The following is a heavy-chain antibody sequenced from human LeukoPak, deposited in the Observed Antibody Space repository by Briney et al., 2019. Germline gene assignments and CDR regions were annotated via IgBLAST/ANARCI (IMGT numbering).Heavy chain of an antibody. CDR1: GGSFSDYY. J-gene: IGHJ1*01. Sequence: SVTLSLSYAVYGGSFSDYYWNWIRQPPGKGLEWIGEINHSGSTNYSPSLKIRVTISVDTSKNQVSLKLSSVTAADTAVYYCAGGLGEAPDRWGQGTLVTVSS. V-gene: IGHV4-34*01. CDR3: AGGLGEAPDR. D-gene: IGHD3-22*01. CDR2: INHSGST.